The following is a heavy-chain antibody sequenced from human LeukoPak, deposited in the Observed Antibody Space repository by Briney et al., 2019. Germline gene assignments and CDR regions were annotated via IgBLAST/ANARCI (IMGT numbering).Heavy chain of an antibody. D-gene: IGHD5-18*01. CDR1: RYSVTRYG. J-gene: IGHJ4*02. CDR3: ARGYSYGYGPLDY. Sequence: ASVTVSRKCSRYSVTRYGINWVRPAPGQGLAWVGWISTDNGNTDYAQNLRGRVTMTTDTSTSTAYMELRSLRSDDTAVYYCARGYSYGYGPLDYWGQGTLVTVSS. V-gene: IGHV1-18*01. CDR2: ISTDNGNT.